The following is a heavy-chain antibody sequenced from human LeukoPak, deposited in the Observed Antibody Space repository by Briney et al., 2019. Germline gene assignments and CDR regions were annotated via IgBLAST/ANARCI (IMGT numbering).Heavy chain of an antibody. CDR3: SRESGPFCPFGY. J-gene: IGHJ4*02. Sequence: SETLSPTCGVSGGSISGTNWWSWVRQPPGQGLEWIGEISLAGQTNYNPSLNGRVTMSLDKSSNQLSLHLTSVTAAGTATYFCSRESGPFCPFGYWGQGTLVIVSS. V-gene: IGHV4/OR15-8*02. CDR1: GGSISGTNW. CDR2: ISLAGQT. D-gene: IGHD1-26*01.